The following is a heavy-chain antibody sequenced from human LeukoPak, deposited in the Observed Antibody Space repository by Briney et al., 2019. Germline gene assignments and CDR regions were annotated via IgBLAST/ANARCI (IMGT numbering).Heavy chain of an antibody. CDR2: ISISGGTK. CDR1: GFTFDDYA. Sequence: GXSLRLSCAASGFTFDDYAMHWVRQAPGKGLEWVSSISISGGTKEYADSVKGRFTISRENEKNTLYLQMNSLRGEDTAVYYCAKEIRPNDYWGQGTLVTVSS. D-gene: IGHD4-17*01. V-gene: IGHV3-23*01. CDR3: AKEIRPNDY. J-gene: IGHJ4*02.